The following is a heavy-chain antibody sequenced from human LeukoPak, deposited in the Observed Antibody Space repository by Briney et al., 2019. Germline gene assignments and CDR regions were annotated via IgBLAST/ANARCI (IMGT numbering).Heavy chain of an antibody. Sequence: SETLSLTCTVSGGSISSYYWSWIRQPPGKGLEWIGRIYTSGSTNYNPSLKSRVTMSVDTSKNQFSLKLSSVTAADTAVYYCARTPVVTAGGSAFDIWGQGTMVTVSS. D-gene: IGHD4-23*01. CDR3: ARTPVVTAGGSAFDI. CDR2: IYTSGST. CDR1: GGSISSYY. J-gene: IGHJ3*02. V-gene: IGHV4-4*07.